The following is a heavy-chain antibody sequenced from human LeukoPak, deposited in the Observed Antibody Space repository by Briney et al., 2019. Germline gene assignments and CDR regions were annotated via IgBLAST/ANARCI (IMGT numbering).Heavy chain of an antibody. CDR2: IYTSGST. CDR3: ASELGDYDILTGYYPFDP. D-gene: IGHD3-9*01. Sequence: PSETLSPTCTVSGGSISSYYWSWIRQPAGKGLEWIGRIYTSGSTNYNPSLKSRVTMSVDTSKNQFSLKLSSVTAADTAVYYCASELGDYDILTGYYPFDPWGQGTLVTVSS. V-gene: IGHV4-4*07. J-gene: IGHJ5*02. CDR1: GGSISSYY.